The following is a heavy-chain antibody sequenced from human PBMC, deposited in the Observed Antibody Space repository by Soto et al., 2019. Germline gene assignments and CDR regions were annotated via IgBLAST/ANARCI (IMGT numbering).Heavy chain of an antibody. CDR1: GFTVSSYA. V-gene: IGHV3-33*01. D-gene: IGHD2-8*02. Sequence: QVQLVESGGGVVQPGRSLRLSCAASGFTVSSYAVHWVRQAPGKGLEWMAVIWFDGTNKYYADSVKGRFTISRDTSKNTLYLQMNSLRAEDTALYYCARGYDGSWGGVIDYWGQGTLVTVSS. CDR3: ARGYDGSWGGVIDY. CDR2: IWFDGTNK. J-gene: IGHJ4*02.